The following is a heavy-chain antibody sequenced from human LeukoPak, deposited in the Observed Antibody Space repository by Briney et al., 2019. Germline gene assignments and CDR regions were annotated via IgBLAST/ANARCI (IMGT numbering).Heavy chain of an antibody. V-gene: IGHV3-74*01. J-gene: IGHJ4*02. CDR1: GFSFSSYS. Sequence: GGSLRLSCAVSGFSFSSYSMNWVRQAPGKGLEWVSRINPDDESTSYADSVRGRFTISRDNSKNTLYLQMNSLRAEDTAVYYCAKVRAVWFGAKGGFDYWGQGTLVTVSS. CDR3: AKVRAVWFGAKGGFDY. CDR2: INPDDEST. D-gene: IGHD3-10*01.